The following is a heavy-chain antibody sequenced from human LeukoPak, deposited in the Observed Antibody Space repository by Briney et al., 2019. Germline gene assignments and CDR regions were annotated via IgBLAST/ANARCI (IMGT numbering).Heavy chain of an antibody. CDR1: GYTFTSYY. V-gene: IGHV1-46*01. CDR2: INPRDGST. J-gene: IGHJ4*02. D-gene: IGHD3-16*01. Sequence: GASVNVSCKPSGYTFTSYYIHWVRQAPGQGLEWMGIINPRDGSTSHEQKFQGRVTMTRDTSTSTVYMEPSSLRSEDTAVHYCARDWGSLTWIYDYWGEGTLVTVSS. CDR3: ARDWGSLTWIYDY.